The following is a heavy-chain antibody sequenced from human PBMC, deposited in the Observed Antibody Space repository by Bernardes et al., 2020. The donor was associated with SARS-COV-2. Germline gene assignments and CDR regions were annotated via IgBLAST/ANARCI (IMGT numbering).Heavy chain of an antibody. CDR3: ARAPIAARPGIWFDP. J-gene: IGHJ5*02. CDR2: SITRIGST. Sequence: SVKVACKASGETFTSYAFICVRHAAGQGLEWMVRSITRIGSTNYAQNFQGRVTITADESSSTAYMELSSLRSEDTALYYCARAPIAARPGIWFDPWGQGTLVTVSS. D-gene: IGHD6-6*01. V-gene: IGHV1-69*13. CDR1: GETFTSYA.